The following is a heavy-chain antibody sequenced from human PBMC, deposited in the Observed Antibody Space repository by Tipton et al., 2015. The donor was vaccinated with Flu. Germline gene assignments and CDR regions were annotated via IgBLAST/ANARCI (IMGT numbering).Heavy chain of an antibody. J-gene: IGHJ5*02. Sequence: TLSLTCTVSGESISDYYWSWIRQSPGKGLEYIGDIYYTGSTTYNPSLKSRVTISADTSKSQLSLNLYSMTAADTAVYYCARVSRGGFDPWGQGALVTVSS. CDR3: ARVSRGGFDP. CDR2: IYYTGST. V-gene: IGHV4-59*01. CDR1: GESISDYY.